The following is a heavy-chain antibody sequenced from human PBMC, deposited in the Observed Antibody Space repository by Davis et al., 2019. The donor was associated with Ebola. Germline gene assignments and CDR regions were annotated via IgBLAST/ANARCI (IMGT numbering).Heavy chain of an antibody. CDR2: IIPIVGTA. D-gene: IGHD3-3*01. J-gene: IGHJ5*02. CDR1: GGTFSSFD. Sequence: SVKVSCKASGGTFSSFDISWVRQAPGQGLEWMGGIIPIVGTASYAQKFQGRVTITADESTSTAYMELRSLRSEDTAVYYCARGGGGFLEWLSWFDPWGQGTLVTVSS. CDR3: ARGGGGFLEWLSWFDP. V-gene: IGHV1-69*13.